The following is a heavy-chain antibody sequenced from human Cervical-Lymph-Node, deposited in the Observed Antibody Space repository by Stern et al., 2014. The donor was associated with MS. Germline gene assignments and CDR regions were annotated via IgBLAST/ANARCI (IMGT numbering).Heavy chain of an antibody. V-gene: IGHV3-7*01. CDR1: GFTFNSYW. D-gene: IGHD6-6*01. CDR2: IKQDGSEK. CDR3: AGSIAPRRFDY. Sequence: EVQLVQSGGGLVQPGGSLRLSCAASGFTFNSYWMSWVRQAPGKGVEWVANIKQDGSEKYSVDSVKGRFTISRDNAKNSLYLQMNSLRAEDTAVYYCAGSIAPRRFDYWGQGALVTVSS. J-gene: IGHJ4*02.